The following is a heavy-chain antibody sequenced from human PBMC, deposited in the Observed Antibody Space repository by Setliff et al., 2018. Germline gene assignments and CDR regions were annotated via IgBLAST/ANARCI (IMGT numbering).Heavy chain of an antibody. CDR1: GYTIAAGYY. D-gene: IGHD2-21*01. CDR2: IHQSGST. CDR3: AVAPEYYGLLSPGGGFDV. V-gene: IGHV4-38-2*01. Sequence: SETLSLTCAVSGYTIAAGYYWGWIRQPPGRGLEWLGSIHQSGSTSYNPTLKSRVVMSVDTSSNNFSLKLSSVTAADTAVYFCAVAPEYYGLLSPGGGFDVWRKGTRVTVSS. J-gene: IGHJ3*01.